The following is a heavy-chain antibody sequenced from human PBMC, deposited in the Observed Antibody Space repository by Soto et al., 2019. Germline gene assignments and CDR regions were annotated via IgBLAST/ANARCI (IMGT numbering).Heavy chain of an antibody. V-gene: IGHV3-33*06. Sequence: GGSLRLSCAASGFTFSSYGMHWVRQAPGKGLEWVAVIWYDGSNKYYADSVKGRFTISRDNSKNTLYLQMNSLRAEDTAVYYCAKGVLEWFPDAFDIWGQGTTVTVSS. D-gene: IGHD3-3*01. J-gene: IGHJ3*02. CDR1: GFTFSSYG. CDR2: IWYDGSNK. CDR3: AKGVLEWFPDAFDI.